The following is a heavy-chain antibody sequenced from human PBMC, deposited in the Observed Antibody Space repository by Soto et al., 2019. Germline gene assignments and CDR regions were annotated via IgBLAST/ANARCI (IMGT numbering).Heavy chain of an antibody. CDR1: GGTFSSYT. CDR2: IIPILGIA. CDR3: AREGLLLLPDY. V-gene: IGHV1-69*04. J-gene: IGHJ4*02. D-gene: IGHD3-22*01. Sequence: GASVKVSCKASGGTFSSYTISWVRQAPGQGLEWMGRIIPILGIANYAQKFQGRVTITADKSTSTAYMELTSLTSDDTAVYYCAREGLLLLPDYWGQGTLVTVSS.